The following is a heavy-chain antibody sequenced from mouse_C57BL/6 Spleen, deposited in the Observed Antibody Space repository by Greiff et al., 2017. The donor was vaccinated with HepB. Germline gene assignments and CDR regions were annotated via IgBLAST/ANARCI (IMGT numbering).Heavy chain of an antibody. CDR3: PYSNHWYFDV. CDR1: GYTFTDYE. CDR2: IDPETGGT. Sequence: QVQLKESGAELVRPGASVTLSCKASGYTFTDYEMHWVKQTPVHGLEWIGAIDPETGGTAYNQKFKGKAILTADKSSSTAYMELRSLTSEDSAVYYCPYSNHWYFDVWGTGTTVTVSS. J-gene: IGHJ1*03. V-gene: IGHV1-15*01. D-gene: IGHD2-5*01.